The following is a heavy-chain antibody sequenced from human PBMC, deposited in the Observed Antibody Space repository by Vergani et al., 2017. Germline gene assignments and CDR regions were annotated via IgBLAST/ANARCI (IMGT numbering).Heavy chain of an antibody. J-gene: IGHJ3*02. V-gene: IGHV4-61*02. CDR1: GYSISSGYY. Sequence: QVQLRESGPGLVKPSETLSLTCAVSGYSISSGYYWSWLRQPAGKRLEWIGRIHTNGVIHYNPSLNSRATISVDTSRNQISLKLTSVTATDTAIYFCARGNPYVDFDIWGQGTMITVSS. CDR2: IHTNGVI. CDR3: ARGNPYVDFDI. D-gene: IGHD3-16*01.